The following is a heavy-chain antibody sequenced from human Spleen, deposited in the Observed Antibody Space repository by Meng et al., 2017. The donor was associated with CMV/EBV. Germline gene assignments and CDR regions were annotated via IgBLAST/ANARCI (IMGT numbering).Heavy chain of an antibody. CDR3: AKEEYYYDSSGCDY. CDR1: GFTFSSNG. CDR2: IRYDGSNK. J-gene: IGHJ4*02. V-gene: IGHV3-30*02. D-gene: IGHD3-22*01. Sequence: SGFTFSSNGMHWVRQAPGKGLEWVAFIRYDGSNKYYADSVKGRFTISRDNSKNTLYLQMNSLRAEDTAVYYCAKEEYYYDSSGCDYWGQGTLVTVSS.